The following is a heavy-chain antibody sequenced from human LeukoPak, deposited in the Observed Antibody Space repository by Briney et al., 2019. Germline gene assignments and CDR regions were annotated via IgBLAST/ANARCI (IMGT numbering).Heavy chain of an antibody. CDR2: IYYSGST. D-gene: IGHD3-22*01. V-gene: IGHV4-59*01. J-gene: IGHJ3*02. CDR1: GGSISSYY. Sequence: SETLSLTCTVSGGSISSYYWSWIRQPPGKGLEWIGYIYYSGSTNYNPSLKSRVTISVDTSKNQFSLKLSSVTAADTAVYYCAGEDYFDSSGYASWRFDIWGQGTMVTVSS. CDR3: AGEDYFDSSGYASWRFDI.